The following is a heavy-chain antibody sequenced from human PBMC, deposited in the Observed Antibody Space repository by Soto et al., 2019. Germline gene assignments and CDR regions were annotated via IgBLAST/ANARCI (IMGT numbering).Heavy chain of an antibody. CDR2: ISGSGGRT. Sequence: PGGSLRLSCAASGFTFSSYAMTWVRQAPGKGLEWVSAISGSGGRTFYADSVKGRFTISRDNSKNTMYLQMNSLRAEDTAVYYCAKDFYFDYWGQGTLVTVSS. CDR3: AKDFYFDY. J-gene: IGHJ4*02. V-gene: IGHV3-23*01. CDR1: GFTFSSYA.